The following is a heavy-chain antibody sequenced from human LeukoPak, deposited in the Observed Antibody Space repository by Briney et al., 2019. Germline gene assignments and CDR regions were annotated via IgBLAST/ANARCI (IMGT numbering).Heavy chain of an antibody. CDR3: AKVGAYGDYARHDY. D-gene: IGHD4-17*01. V-gene: IGHV4-38-2*02. CDR2: MFHSGDT. J-gene: IGHJ4*02. Sequence: SETLSLTCTVAGYSISSGSYWGWIRQPPGKGLDWIGNMFHSGDTYHNPSLKSRVTISADTSKSQFSLNLTSVTAADTAVYYCAKVGAYGDYARHDYWGQGTLVTVSS. CDR1: GYSISSGSY.